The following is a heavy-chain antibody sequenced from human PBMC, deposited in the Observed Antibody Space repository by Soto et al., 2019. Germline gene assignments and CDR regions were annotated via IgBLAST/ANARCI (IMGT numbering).Heavy chain of an antibody. CDR2: IYYSGST. Sequence: SETLSLTCTVSGGSISSSSYYWGWIRQPPGKGLEWIGSIYYSGSTYYNPSLKSRVTISVDTSKNQFSLKLSSVTAADTAVYYCARLGESGYGMDVWGQGTTVTVSS. J-gene: IGHJ6*02. D-gene: IGHD3-10*01. CDR3: ARLGESGYGMDV. V-gene: IGHV4-39*01. CDR1: GGSISSSSYY.